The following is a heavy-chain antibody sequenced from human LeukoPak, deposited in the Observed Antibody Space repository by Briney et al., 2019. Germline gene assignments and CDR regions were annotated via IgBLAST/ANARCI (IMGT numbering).Heavy chain of an antibody. Sequence: ASVKVSCKASGGTFSSYTISWVRQAPGQGLEWMGRIIPILGIANYAQKSQGRVTITADKSTSTAYMELSSLRSEDTAVYYCARDNGYCSGGSCYWNWFDPWGQGTLVTVSS. CDR1: GGTFSSYT. J-gene: IGHJ5*02. V-gene: IGHV1-69*04. CDR3: ARDNGYCSGGSCYWNWFDP. D-gene: IGHD2-15*01. CDR2: IIPILGIA.